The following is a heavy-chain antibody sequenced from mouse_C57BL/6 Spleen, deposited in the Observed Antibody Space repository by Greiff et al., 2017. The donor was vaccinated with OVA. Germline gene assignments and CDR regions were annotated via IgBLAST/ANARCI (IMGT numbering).Heavy chain of an antibody. CDR3: ARGDSSDGDYFDY. Sequence: EVKLMESGPELVKPGASVKMSCKASGYTFTDYNMHWVKQSHGKSLEWIGYINPNNGGTSYNQKFKGKATLTVNKSSSTAYMELRSLTSEDSAVYYCARGDSSDGDYFDYWGQGTTLTVSS. V-gene: IGHV1-22*01. J-gene: IGHJ2*01. D-gene: IGHD3-2*02. CDR2: INPNNGGT. CDR1: GYTFTDYN.